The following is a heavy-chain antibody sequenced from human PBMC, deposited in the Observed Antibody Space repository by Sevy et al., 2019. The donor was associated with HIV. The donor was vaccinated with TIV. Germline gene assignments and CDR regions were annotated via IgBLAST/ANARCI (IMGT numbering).Heavy chain of an antibody. D-gene: IGHD3-10*01. Sequence: GGCLRLSCAASGFTFSDYWMSWVRQAPEKGLEWVANIKQDGSKKYYVDSIKGRFIVSRDNAKKSLYLEMSSLRAEDTAVYYCARLKLHSDPYYFDLWGQGTLVTVSS. V-gene: IGHV3-7*01. CDR2: IKQDGSKK. CDR3: ARLKLHSDPYYFDL. J-gene: IGHJ4*02. CDR1: GFTFSDYW.